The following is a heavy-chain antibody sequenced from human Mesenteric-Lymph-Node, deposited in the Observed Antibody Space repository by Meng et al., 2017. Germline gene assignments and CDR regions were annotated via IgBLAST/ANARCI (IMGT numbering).Heavy chain of an antibody. V-gene: IGHV1-2*06. CDR1: GYTFTSYG. D-gene: IGHD3-3*01. CDR3: ARAPTIFGVVIGGYYFDY. J-gene: IGHJ4*02. Sequence: ASVKVSCKASGYTFTSYGISWVRQAPGQGPEWMGRINPNSGGTNYAQKFQGRVTMTRDTSISTAYMELSSLRSDDTAVYYCARAPTIFGVVIGGYYFDYWGQGTLVTVSS. CDR2: INPNSGGT.